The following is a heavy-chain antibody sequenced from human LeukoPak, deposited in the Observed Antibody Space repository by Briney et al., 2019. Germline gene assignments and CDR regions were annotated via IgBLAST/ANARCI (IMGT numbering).Heavy chain of an antibody. J-gene: IGHJ4*02. D-gene: IGHD2-8*02. CDR2: ISSSSSTI. V-gene: IGHV3-48*01. Sequence: PGGSLRLSCAASGFTFSSYSMNWVRQAPRKGLEWVSYISSSSSTIYYADSVKGRFTISRDNAKNSLYLQMNSLRAEDTAVYYCARVVPGTGFFYWGQGTLVTVSS. CDR3: ARVVPGTGFFY. CDR1: GFTFSSYS.